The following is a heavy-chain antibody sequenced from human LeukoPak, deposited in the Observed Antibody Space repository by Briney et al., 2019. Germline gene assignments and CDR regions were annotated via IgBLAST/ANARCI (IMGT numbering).Heavy chain of an antibody. V-gene: IGHV4-59*01. CDR2: IYYSGST. CDR1: GRSISSYY. D-gene: IGHD5-18*01. J-gene: IGHJ3*02. CDR3: AREMGKGYSYGYATNDAFDI. Sequence: SETLSLTCTVSGRSISSYYWSWLRQPPGKGLEWVGYIYYSGSTNYNPSLKSRVTISVDTSKNQFSLKLSSVTAADTAVYYCAREMGKGYSYGYATNDAFDIWGQGTMVTVSS.